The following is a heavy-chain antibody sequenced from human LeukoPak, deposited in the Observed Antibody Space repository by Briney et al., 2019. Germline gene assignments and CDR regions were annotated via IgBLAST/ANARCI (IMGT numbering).Heavy chain of an antibody. Sequence: PGGSLRLSCAASGFTFSSYWMSWVRQAPGKGLEWVANIKQDGNEKYYVDSVKGRFTISRDNAKNSLYLQMNSLRAEDTAVYYCARDAATVTTRGDYWGQGTLVTVSS. V-gene: IGHV3-7*01. D-gene: IGHD4-17*01. J-gene: IGHJ4*02. CDR1: GFTFSSYW. CDR3: ARDAATVTTRGDY. CDR2: IKQDGNEK.